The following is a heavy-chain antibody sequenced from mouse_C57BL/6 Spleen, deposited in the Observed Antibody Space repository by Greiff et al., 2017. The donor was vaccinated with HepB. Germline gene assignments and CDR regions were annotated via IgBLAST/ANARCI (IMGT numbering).Heavy chain of an antibody. CDR3: ARDGVRGVLATDY. J-gene: IGHJ2*01. V-gene: IGHV1-53*01. D-gene: IGHD1-1*01. Sequence: VQLQQPGTELVKPGASVKLSCKASGYTFTSYWMHWVKQRPGQGLEWIGNINPSNGGTNYNEKFKSKATLTVDKSSSTAYMQLSSLTSEDSAVYYCARDGVRGVLATDYWGQGTTLTVSS. CDR1: GYTFTSYW. CDR2: INPSNGGT.